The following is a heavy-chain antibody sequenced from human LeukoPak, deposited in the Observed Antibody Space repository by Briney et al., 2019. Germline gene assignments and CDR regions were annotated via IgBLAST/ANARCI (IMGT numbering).Heavy chain of an antibody. V-gene: IGHV3-48*01. CDR2: ISTSSSTI. D-gene: IGHD6-6*01. CDR3: ASFSAAQGY. CDR1: GFTFSSYS. J-gene: IGHJ4*02. Sequence: GGSLRLSCAASGFTFSSYSMNWVRQAPGKGLEWVSYISTSSSTIYYADSVKGRFTISRDNAKNSLYLQMNSLRAEDTAVYYCASFSAAQGYWGQGTLVTVSS.